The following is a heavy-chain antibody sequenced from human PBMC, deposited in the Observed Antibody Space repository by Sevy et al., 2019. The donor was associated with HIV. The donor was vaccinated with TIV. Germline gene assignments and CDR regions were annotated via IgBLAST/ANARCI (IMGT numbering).Heavy chain of an antibody. CDR2: MYYSGST. V-gene: IGHV4-59*01. CDR3: ARESIEAIGDFDS. Sequence: SETLSLTCSVSGGSMNLYFWSWIRQPPGKGLEWIGYMYYSGSTNYNPSLKSRVTILGDMSKNQFSLTMRSVTAADTAVYYCARESIEAIGDFDSWGQGALVTVSS. CDR1: GGSMNLYF. J-gene: IGHJ4*02. D-gene: IGHD3-16*02.